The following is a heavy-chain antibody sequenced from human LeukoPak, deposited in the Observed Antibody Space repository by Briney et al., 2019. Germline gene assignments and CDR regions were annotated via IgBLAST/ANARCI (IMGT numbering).Heavy chain of an antibody. CDR3: AISQLYRVFDY. V-gene: IGHV3-21*01. J-gene: IGHJ4*02. CDR2: ISSSSSYI. Sequence: GGSLRLSCAASGFTFSNYTMNWVRQAPGKGLEWVSSISSSSSYIFYADSVKGRFTISRDNAKNSLYLQMNSLRAEDTAVYYCAISQLYRVFDYGAREPLVTFS. D-gene: IGHD1-1*01. CDR1: GFTFSNYT.